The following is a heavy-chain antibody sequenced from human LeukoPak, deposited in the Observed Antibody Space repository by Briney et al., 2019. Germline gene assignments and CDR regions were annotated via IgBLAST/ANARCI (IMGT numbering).Heavy chain of an antibody. J-gene: IGHJ4*02. CDR2: IYYSGST. D-gene: IGHD3-22*01. CDR1: GGSVSSYY. CDR3: AREYHYYDTRDYYYFDY. Sequence: PSETLSLTCTVSGGSVSSYYWSWIRQPPGKGLEWIGYIYYSGSTDYNPSLKSRVTISLDTSKNQFSLKLSSVTAADTAVYYCAREYHYYDTRDYYYFDYWGQGTLVTVSS. V-gene: IGHV4-59*02.